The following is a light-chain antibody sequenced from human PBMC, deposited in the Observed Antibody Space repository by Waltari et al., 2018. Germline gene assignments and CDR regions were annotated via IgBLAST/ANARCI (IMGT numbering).Light chain of an antibody. CDR2: DVS. Sequence: QSALTPPASVSGSPGQSITISCTGTSSDVGRYNYVPWYQQHPGKAPKLLIYDVSNRPSGVPSRFSGSKSGNTASLTISGLQAADEAHYYCNSYASNSNGLFGGGTKLTIL. V-gene: IGLV2-14*03. CDR3: NSYASNSNGL. CDR1: SSDVGRYNY. J-gene: IGLJ2*01.